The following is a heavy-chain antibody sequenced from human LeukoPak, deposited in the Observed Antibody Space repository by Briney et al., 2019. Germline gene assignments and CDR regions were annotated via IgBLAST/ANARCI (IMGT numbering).Heavy chain of an antibody. J-gene: IGHJ4*02. D-gene: IGHD4-11*01. CDR2: MKHDGSEK. CDR1: GFTFSDYW. Sequence: GGSLRLSCAASGFTFSDYWMSWVRQAPGKGLEWVANMKHDGSEKYYVDSVKGRFTISRDNAKSSLYLQMNSLRADDSAVYYCAREGTVIVTYDYWGQGTLVTVSS. CDR3: AREGTVIVTYDY. V-gene: IGHV3-7*01.